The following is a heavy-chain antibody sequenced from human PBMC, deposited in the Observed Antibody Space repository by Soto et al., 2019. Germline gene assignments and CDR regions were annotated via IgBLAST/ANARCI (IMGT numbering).Heavy chain of an antibody. CDR3: VKDYHTTSPA. Sequence: EVQLLESGGGLVQPGGSLTLSCAASGFNFNIYAMSWVRQALGKGLEWVSSITRNGGSTYYADSVKGRFTISRDNSKAFLHLQMNSLGVEDTAVYFLVKDYHTTSPAWGQVTLVTVSS. CDR1: GFNFNIYA. CDR2: ITRNGGST. J-gene: IGHJ4*02. V-gene: IGHV3-23*01. D-gene: IGHD3-3*01.